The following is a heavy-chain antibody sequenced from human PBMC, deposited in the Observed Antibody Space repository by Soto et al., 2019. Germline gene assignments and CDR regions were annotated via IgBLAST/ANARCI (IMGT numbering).Heavy chain of an antibody. J-gene: IGHJ3*02. V-gene: IGHV3-48*03. CDR3: ARDGYCSGGSCYSAFDI. Sequence: GGSLRLSCAASGFTFSSYEMNWVRQAPGKGLEWVSYISSSGSTIYYADSVKGRFTISRDNAKNSLYLQMNSLRAEDTAVYYCARDGYCSGGSCYSAFDIWGQGTMVTVSS. CDR1: GFTFSSYE. CDR2: ISSSGSTI. D-gene: IGHD2-15*01.